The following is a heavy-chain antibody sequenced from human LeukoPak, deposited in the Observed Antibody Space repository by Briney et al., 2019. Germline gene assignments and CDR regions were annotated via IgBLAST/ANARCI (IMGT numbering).Heavy chain of an antibody. CDR3: ARGDYYGSGSYYKAGNVPFDY. CDR2: ISYDGSNK. J-gene: IGHJ4*02. D-gene: IGHD3-10*01. CDR1: GFTFSSYA. V-gene: IGHV3-30*04. Sequence: GGSLRLSCAASGFTFSSYAMHWVRQAPGKGLEWVAVISYDGSNKYYADSVKGRFTISRDNSKNTLYLQMNSLRAEDTAVYYCARGDYYGSGSYYKAGNVPFDYWGRGTLVTVSS.